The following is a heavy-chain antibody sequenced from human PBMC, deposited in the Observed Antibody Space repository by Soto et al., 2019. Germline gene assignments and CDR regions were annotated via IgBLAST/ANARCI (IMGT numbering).Heavy chain of an antibody. CDR3: AREMTGYTPAY. J-gene: IGHJ4*02. CDR2: ITYDGSKK. D-gene: IGHD1-1*01. Sequence: QVQLVESGGGVVQPGTSLRLSCATSGFTFSNFAMHWVRKAPGKGLEWVASITYDGSKKNYRESVRGRFTISRDDSKSTLFLQMDSLRTDDTAIYYCAREMTGYTPAYWGQGTLVTVSS. CDR1: GFTFSNFA. V-gene: IGHV3-30-3*01.